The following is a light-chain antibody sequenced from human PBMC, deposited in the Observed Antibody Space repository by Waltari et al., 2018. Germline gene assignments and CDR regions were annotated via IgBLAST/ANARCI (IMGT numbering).Light chain of an antibody. CDR3: CSFAAGYAVA. CDR1: AYDY. J-gene: IGLJ2*01. Sequence: AYDYVSWYQQHPGKAPTLLIFDVNKRPLGVPDRFSGSKSGHTASLTISGLQTEDEADYYCCSFAAGYAVAFGGGTKVTV. V-gene: IGLV2-11*03. CDR2: DVN.